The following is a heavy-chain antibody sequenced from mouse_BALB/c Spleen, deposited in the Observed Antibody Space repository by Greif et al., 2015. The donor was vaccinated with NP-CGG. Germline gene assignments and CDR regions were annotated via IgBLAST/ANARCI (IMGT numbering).Heavy chain of an antibody. CDR3: ARQRYYGSRGDYYATDY. CDR2: ISSGGGST. D-gene: IGHD1-1*01. J-gene: IGHJ4*01. CDR1: GFAFSSYD. V-gene: IGHV5-12-1*01. Sequence: EVKLMESGGGLVKPGGSLKLSCAASGFAFSSYDMSWVRQTPEKRLEWVAYISSGGGSTYYPDTVKGRFTISRDNAKNTLYLQMSSLKSEDTAMYYCARQRYYGSRGDYYATDYWGQGTSVTVSS.